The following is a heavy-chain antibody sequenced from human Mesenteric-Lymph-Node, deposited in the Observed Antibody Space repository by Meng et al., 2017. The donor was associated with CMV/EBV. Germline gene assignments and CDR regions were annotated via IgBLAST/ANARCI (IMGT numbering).Heavy chain of an antibody. CDR2: IYPGDSDT. CDR1: GYSFTSYW. CDR3: ARREMATIRFDY. J-gene: IGHJ4*02. D-gene: IGHD5-24*01. Sequence: SCKGSGYSFTSYWISWVRQMTGKGLEWMGIIYPGDSDTRYSPSFQGQVTISADKSISTAYLQWSSLKASDTAMYYCARREMATIRFDYWGQGTLVTVSS. V-gene: IGHV5-51*01.